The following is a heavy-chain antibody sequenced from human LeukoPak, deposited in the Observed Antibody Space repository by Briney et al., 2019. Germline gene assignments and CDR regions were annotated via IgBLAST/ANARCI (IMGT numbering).Heavy chain of an antibody. J-gene: IGHJ4*02. CDR2: FDPKDGET. Sequence: ASVKVSCKASGYTLTELSMHWVRQAPGKGLEWMGGFDPKDGETIYAQKFQGRVTMTEDTSTDTAYMELSSLRSEDTAVYYCATAAVGYSYGSFDYWGQGTLVTVSS. D-gene: IGHD5-18*01. V-gene: IGHV1-24*01. CDR1: GYTLTELS. CDR3: ATAAVGYSYGSFDY.